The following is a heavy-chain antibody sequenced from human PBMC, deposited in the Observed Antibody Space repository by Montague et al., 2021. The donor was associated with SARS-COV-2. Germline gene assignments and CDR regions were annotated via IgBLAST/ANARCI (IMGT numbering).Heavy chain of an antibody. J-gene: IGHJ4*02. CDR1: DESFSDYS. D-gene: IGHD3-22*01. CDR3: ARGRQHINMVVVVVTGGEYYFDX. Sequence: SETLSLTCAVYDESFSDYSWTWIRQPPGKGLEWIGEINHRGSTNYNPSLKSRVTISVDTSKNQFSLKMTSVTAADTAVYYCARGRQHINMVVVVVTGGEYYFDXWGQGTLVAVSS. V-gene: IGHV4-34*01. CDR2: INHRGST.